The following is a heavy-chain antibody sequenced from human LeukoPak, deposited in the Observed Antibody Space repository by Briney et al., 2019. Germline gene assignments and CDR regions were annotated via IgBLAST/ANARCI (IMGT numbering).Heavy chain of an antibody. CDR2: IRSKAYGGTT. Sequence: PGRSLRLSCTASGFTFGDYAMSWVRQAPGKGLEWVGFIRSKAYGGTTEYAASVKGRFTISRDDSKSIAYLQMNSLKTEDTAVYYCSPRFDFGVVITYNWFDPWGQGTLVTVSS. CDR3: SPRFDFGVVITYNWFDP. J-gene: IGHJ5*02. D-gene: IGHD3-3*01. CDR1: GFTFGDYA. V-gene: IGHV3-49*04.